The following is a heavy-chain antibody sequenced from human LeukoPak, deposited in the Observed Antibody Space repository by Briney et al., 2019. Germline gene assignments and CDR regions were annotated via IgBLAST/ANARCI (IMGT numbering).Heavy chain of an antibody. D-gene: IGHD4-23*01. CDR2: IWYDGSNK. Sequence: GRSLRLSCAASGFTFRSYGMQWVRQAPGKGLEWVAIIWYDGSNKYYADSVKGRFTISRDNSKNTLYLQMNSLRAEDTAVYYCAKDPDRYGGNVYFDYWGQGTLVTVSS. CDR3: AKDPDRYGGNVYFDY. CDR1: GFTFRSYG. J-gene: IGHJ4*02. V-gene: IGHV3-33*06.